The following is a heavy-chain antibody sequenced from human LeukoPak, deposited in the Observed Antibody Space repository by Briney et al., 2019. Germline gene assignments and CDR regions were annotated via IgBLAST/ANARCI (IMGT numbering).Heavy chain of an antibody. J-gene: IGHJ3*02. V-gene: IGHV4-4*07. Sequence: SETLSLTCTVSGGSISTYYWSWIRQAAGKGLEWIGRIYTSGSTNYNPSLKSRVTMSVDTSKNQFSLKLNSVTAADTAVYYCARDPGVGATTLGAFDIWGQGTMVTVSS. CDR2: IYTSGST. CDR1: GGSISTYY. CDR3: ARDPGVGATTLGAFDI. D-gene: IGHD1-26*01.